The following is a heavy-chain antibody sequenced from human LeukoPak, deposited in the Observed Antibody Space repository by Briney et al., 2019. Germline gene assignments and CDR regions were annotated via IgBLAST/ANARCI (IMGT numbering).Heavy chain of an antibody. CDR2: IYYSGSA. V-gene: IGHV4-59*08. CDR1: GGSISGYY. D-gene: IGHD4-17*01. CDR3: ARGTVTTSMKAFDI. Sequence: SETLSLTCTVSGGSISGYYWSWIRQPPGEGLEWIGYIYYSGSANYNPPLRSRVIILVDTSKNQFSLKLSSVTAADTAVYYCARGTVTTSMKAFDIWGQGTMVTVSS. J-gene: IGHJ3*02.